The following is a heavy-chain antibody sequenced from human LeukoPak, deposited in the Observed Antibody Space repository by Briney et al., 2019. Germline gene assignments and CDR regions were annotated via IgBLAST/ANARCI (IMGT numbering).Heavy chain of an antibody. J-gene: IGHJ5*02. CDR3: ARGEHRYYYDSSWFDP. CDR2: INHSGST. D-gene: IGHD3-22*01. CDR1: GGSFSGYY. V-gene: IGHV4-34*01. Sequence: SETLSLTCAVYGGSFSGYYWSWIRQPPGKGLEWIGEINHSGSTNYNPSLKSRVTISVDTSKNQFSLKLSSGTAADTAVYYCARGEHRYYYDSSWFDPWGQGTLVTVSS.